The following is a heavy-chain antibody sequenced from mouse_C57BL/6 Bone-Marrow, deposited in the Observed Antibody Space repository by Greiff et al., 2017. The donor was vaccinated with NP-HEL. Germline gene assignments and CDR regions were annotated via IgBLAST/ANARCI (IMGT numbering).Heavy chain of an antibody. J-gene: IGHJ2*01. CDR1: GYTFTSYG. D-gene: IGHD2-4*01. CDR2: IYPRSGNT. CDR3: ARSPFDYDKGHY. V-gene: IGHV1-81*01. Sequence: VQLQQSGAELARPGASVKLSCKASGYTFTSYGISWVKQRTGQGLEWIGEIYPRSGNTYYNEKFKGKATLTADKSSSTAYMELRSLTSEDSAVYFCARSPFDYDKGHYWGQGTTLTVSS.